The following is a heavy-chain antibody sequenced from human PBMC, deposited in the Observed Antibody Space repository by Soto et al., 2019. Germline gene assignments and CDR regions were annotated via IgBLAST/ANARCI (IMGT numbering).Heavy chain of an antibody. CDR1: GYTFTSYA. CDR2: INAGNGNT. J-gene: IGHJ6*02. V-gene: IGHV1-3*01. D-gene: IGHD3-3*01. Sequence: ASVKVSCKASGYTFTSYAMHWVRQAPGQRLEWMGWINAGNGNTKYSQKFQGRVTITRDTSASTAYMELSSLRSEDTAVYYCARLGLTIFGVVTYYYYGMDVWGQGTTVTVSS. CDR3: ARLGLTIFGVVTYYYYGMDV.